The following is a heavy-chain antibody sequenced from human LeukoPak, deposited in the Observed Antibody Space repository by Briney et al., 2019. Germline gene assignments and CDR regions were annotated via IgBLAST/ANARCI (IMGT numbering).Heavy chain of an antibody. D-gene: IGHD6-13*01. J-gene: IGHJ4*02. CDR1: GYTFTSYG. CDR2: ISAHNGNT. Sequence: ASVKVSCKASGYTFTSYGISWVRQAPGQGLEWMGWISAHNGNTNYAQKLQGRVTMTTDTSTSTAYMELRSLRSDDTAVYYCARDGPRSSSSWYGFDYWGQGTLVTVSS. CDR3: ARDGPRSSSSWYGFDY. V-gene: IGHV1-18*01.